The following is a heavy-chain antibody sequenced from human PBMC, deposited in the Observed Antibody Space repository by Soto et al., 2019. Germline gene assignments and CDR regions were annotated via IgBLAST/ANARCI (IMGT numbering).Heavy chain of an antibody. CDR3: ARDERYHDFWSYYYYGMDV. D-gene: IGHD3-3*01. CDR2: IIPIFGTA. Sequence: SVKVSCKASGGTFSSYAISWVRQAPGQGLEWMGGIIPIFGTANYAQKFQGRVTITADESTGTAYMELSSLRSEDTAVYYCARDERYHDFWSYYYYGMDVWGQGTTVTVSS. CDR1: GGTFSSYA. V-gene: IGHV1-69*13. J-gene: IGHJ6*02.